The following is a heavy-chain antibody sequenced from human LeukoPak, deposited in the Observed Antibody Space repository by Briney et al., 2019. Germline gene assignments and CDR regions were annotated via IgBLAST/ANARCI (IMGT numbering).Heavy chain of an antibody. CDR3: ARGGPIQLWLDAQYFQH. CDR1: GGSISSYY. Sequence: PSETLSLTCTVSGGSISSYYWSWIRQPPGKGLEWIGYIYYSGSTNYNPSLKSRVTISVDTSKNQFSLKLSSVTAADTGVYYCARGGPIQLWLDAQYFQHWGQGTLVTVSS. CDR2: IYYSGST. D-gene: IGHD5-18*01. V-gene: IGHV4-59*01. J-gene: IGHJ1*01.